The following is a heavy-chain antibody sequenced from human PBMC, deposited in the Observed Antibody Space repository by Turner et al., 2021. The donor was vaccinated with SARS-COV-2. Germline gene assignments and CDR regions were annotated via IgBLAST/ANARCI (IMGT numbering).Heavy chain of an antibody. V-gene: IGHV1-24*01. J-gene: IGHJ2*01. D-gene: IGHD2-21*02. CDR1: GYTLTELH. CDR2: FDPEDGET. CDR3: ATTVVTLIGDWYFDL. Sequence: VQPVQSGADVKKPGPSVTVSCKDSGYTLTELHMHWVRQAPGKELEWMGGFDPEDGETIYAQKFQGRVTMTEDTSTDTAYMELSSLRSEDTAVYYCATTVVTLIGDWYFDLWGRGTLVTVSS.